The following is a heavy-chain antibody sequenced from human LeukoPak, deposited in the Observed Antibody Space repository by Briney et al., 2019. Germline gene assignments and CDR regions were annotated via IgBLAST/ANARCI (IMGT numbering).Heavy chain of an antibody. CDR3: ARLVYGDNWFDP. V-gene: IGHV4-34*01. CDR1: GGSFSGYY. D-gene: IGHD4-17*01. Sequence: PSETLSLTCAVYGGSFSGYYWSWIRQPPGKGLEWIGEINHSGSTNYNPSLKSRVTISVDTSKNQFSLKLSSVTAADTAVYYCARLVYGDNWFDPWGQGTLVTVSS. J-gene: IGHJ5*02. CDR2: INHSGST.